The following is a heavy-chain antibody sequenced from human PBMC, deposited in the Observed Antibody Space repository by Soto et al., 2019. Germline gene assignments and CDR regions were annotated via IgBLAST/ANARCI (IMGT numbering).Heavy chain of an antibody. V-gene: IGHV1-46*01. J-gene: IGHJ4*02. CDR1: GDTFTDYY. CDR3: ARGGHVVVVTAALDF. Sequence: QVQLVQSGAEVKKPGASVKVSCKASGDTFTDYYIHWVRQAPGQGLEWMGTVNPSGGHTTYAQNFLGRMTMTRDTSTSTLYMELTSLTSEDTAGYYCARGGHVVVVTAALDFWGQGTLVTVSS. D-gene: IGHD2-21*02. CDR2: VNPSGGHT.